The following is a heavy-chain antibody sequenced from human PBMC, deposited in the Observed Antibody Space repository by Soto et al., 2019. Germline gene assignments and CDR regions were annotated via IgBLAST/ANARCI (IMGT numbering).Heavy chain of an antibody. Sequence: ASVKVSCKASGGTFSSYAISWVRQAPGQGLEWMGGIIPIFGTANYAQKFQGRVTITADESTSTAYMELSSLRSEDTAVYYCARGKWSSGWPTDYWGQGTLVTVSS. CDR3: ARGKWSSGWPTDY. CDR2: IIPIFGTA. CDR1: GGTFSSYA. V-gene: IGHV1-69*13. D-gene: IGHD6-19*01. J-gene: IGHJ4*02.